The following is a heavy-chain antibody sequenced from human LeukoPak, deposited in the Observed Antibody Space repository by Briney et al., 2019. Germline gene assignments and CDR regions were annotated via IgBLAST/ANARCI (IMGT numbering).Heavy chain of an antibody. CDR1: GGSISSYY. CDR2: ISYSGST. CDR3: ARGRYGYYDSSDDAFDI. J-gene: IGHJ3*02. Sequence: PSEILSLTCSVSGGSISSYYWSWIRQPPGKGLEWIGYISYSGSTNYNPSLKSRVTVSVDTSKSQFSLRLSSVTAADTAVYYCARGRYGYYDSSDDAFDIWGQGTMVTVSS. V-gene: IGHV4-59*01. D-gene: IGHD3-22*01.